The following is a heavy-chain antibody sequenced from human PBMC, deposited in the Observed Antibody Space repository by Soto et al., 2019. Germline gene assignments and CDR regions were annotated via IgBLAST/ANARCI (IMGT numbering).Heavy chain of an antibody. V-gene: IGHV4-59*12. CDR1: GGSISSYY. J-gene: IGHJ4*02. D-gene: IGHD6-13*01. Sequence: SETLSRTCTVSGGSISSYYWSWIRQPPGKGLEWIGYIYYSGSTNYNPSLKSRVTISVDTSKNQFSLKLSSVTAADTAVYYCARDGTARPGTYWSQGTLVTVSS. CDR3: ARDGTARPGTY. CDR2: IYYSGST.